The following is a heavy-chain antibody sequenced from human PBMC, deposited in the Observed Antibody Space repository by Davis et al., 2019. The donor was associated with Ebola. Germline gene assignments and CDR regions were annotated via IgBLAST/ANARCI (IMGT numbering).Heavy chain of an antibody. CDR2: IYYSGST. Sequence: PGGSLRLSCTVSGGSVSSGSYYWSWIRQPPGKGLEWIGYIYYSGSTNYNPSLKSRVTISVDTSKNQFSLKLSSVTAADTAVYYCARQAVAGLLLFDYWGQGTLVTVSS. V-gene: IGHV4-61*01. CDR3: ARQAVAGLLLFDY. CDR1: GGSVSSGSYY. J-gene: IGHJ4*02. D-gene: IGHD6-19*01.